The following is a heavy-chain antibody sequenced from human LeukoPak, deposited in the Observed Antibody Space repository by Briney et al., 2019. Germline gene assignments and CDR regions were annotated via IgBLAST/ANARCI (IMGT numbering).Heavy chain of an antibody. CDR2: IYYSGST. CDR3: ARNQAVAANRGAFDI. Sequence: EPSETLSLTCTVSGGSISSSSYYWGWIRQPPGKGLEWIGSIYYSGSTYYNPSLKSRVTISVDTSKNQFSLKLSSVTAADTAVYYCARNQAVAANRGAFDIWGQGTMVTVSS. CDR1: GGSISSSSYY. D-gene: IGHD6-19*01. J-gene: IGHJ3*02. V-gene: IGHV4-39*01.